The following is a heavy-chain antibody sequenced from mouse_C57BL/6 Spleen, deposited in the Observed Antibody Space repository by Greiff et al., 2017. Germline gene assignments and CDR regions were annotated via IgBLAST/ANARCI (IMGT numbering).Heavy chain of an antibody. CDR1: GYTFTDYN. Sequence: EVQLVESGPELVKPGASVKMSCKASGYTFTDYNMHWVKQSHGKSLEWIGYINPNNGGTSYNQKFKGKATLTVNKSSSTAYMELRSLTSEDSAVYYCATYVSSYPFAYWGQGTLVTVSA. CDR2: INPNNGGT. CDR3: ATYVSSYPFAY. D-gene: IGHD1-1*01. J-gene: IGHJ3*01. V-gene: IGHV1-22*01.